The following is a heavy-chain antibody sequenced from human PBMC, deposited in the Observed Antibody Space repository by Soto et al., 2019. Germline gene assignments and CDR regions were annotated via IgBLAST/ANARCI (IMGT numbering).Heavy chain of an antibody. CDR2: IYYSGST. J-gene: IGHJ4*02. CDR1: GGSISSYY. D-gene: IGHD7-27*01. V-gene: IGHV4-59*08. CDR3: SRRWGRTLYY. Sequence: PSETLSLTCTVSGGSISSYYWSWIRQPPGKGLEWIGYIYYSGSTNYNPSLKSRVTISVDTSKNQFSLKLSSVTAADTSVYYCSRRWGRTLYYSGQGTLVTVSS.